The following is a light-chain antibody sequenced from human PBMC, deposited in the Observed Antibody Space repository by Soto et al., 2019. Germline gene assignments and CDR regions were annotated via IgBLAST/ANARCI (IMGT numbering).Light chain of an antibody. CDR2: EGT. CDR3: CSYASNNTWV. J-gene: IGLJ3*02. Sequence: QSALTQPASVSGSPGQSITISCTGTNSNVGSYSLVSWYQQHPGKAPKLMIYEGTKRPSGVSDRFSVSMSSNTASLTISGLQAEDEADYYCCSYASNNTWVFGGGTKLTVL. V-gene: IGLV2-23*01. CDR1: NSNVGSYSL.